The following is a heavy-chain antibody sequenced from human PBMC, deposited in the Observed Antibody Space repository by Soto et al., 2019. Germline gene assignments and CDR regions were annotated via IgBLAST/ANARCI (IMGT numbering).Heavy chain of an antibody. CDR3: ARVRDMAAAGTLWLDP. V-gene: IGHV3-7*05. D-gene: IGHD6-13*01. J-gene: IGHJ5*02. CDR1: GFTFSSYW. CDR2: IKQDGSEK. Sequence: GGSLRLSCAASGFTFSSYWMSWVRQAPGKGLEWVANIKQDGSEKYYVDSVKGRFTISRGNAKNSLYLQMNSLRAEDTAVYYCARVRDMAAAGTLWLDPWGQGTLVTVSS.